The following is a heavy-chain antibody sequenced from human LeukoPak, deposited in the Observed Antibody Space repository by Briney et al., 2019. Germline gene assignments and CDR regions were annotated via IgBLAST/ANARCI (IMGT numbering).Heavy chain of an antibody. J-gene: IGHJ6*03. CDR3: SNTSYEDQKERYYYYYYMDV. CDR2: IYYSGSA. Sequence: PSQTLSLTCTVSGGSINSSDYYWSWIRQHPGKGLEWIGYIYYSGSAYYNPSLKSRVTIYVDTSKNQFSVKLSAVTAADTSVYYWSNTSYEDQKERYYYYYYMDVWGKGTTVTVSS. V-gene: IGHV4-31*03. CDR1: GGSINSSDYY. D-gene: IGHD2/OR15-2a*01.